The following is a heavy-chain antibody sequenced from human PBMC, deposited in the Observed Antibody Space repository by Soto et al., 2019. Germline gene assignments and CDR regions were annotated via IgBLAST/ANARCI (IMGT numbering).Heavy chain of an antibody. CDR3: ARDKADRGYWFDP. V-gene: IGHV3-33*01. Sequence: HPGGSLRLSCASSEFTFSSYGMHGVRQAPGKGLEWVAVIWYDGSNKYYADSVKGRFTISRDNSKNTLYLQMNSLRAEDTAVYYCARDKADRGYWFDPWGQGTLVTVSS. D-gene: IGHD3-10*01. CDR1: EFTFSSYG. J-gene: IGHJ5*02. CDR2: IWYDGSNK.